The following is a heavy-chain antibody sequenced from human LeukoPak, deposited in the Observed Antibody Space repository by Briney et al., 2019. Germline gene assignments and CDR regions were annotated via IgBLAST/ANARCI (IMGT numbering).Heavy chain of an antibody. D-gene: IGHD3-9*01. V-gene: IGHV2-5*02. J-gene: IGHJ4*02. CDR1: GFSFGTRGGG. CDR3: ARSPYYDILTGSRGTFDY. Sequence: SGPTLVNPPQTLTLTCTFSGFSFGTRGGGVGWIRQPPGKALEWLSVIYWDEDERYRPSLKSRLTINKDTSKNQVVLTMTNMDPVDTATHYCARSPYYDILTGSRGTFDYWGRGILVTVSP. CDR2: IYWDEDE.